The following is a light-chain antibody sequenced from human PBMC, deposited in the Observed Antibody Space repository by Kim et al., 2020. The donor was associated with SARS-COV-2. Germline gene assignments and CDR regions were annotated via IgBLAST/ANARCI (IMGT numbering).Light chain of an antibody. CDR3: AAWDVSLDAWV. Sequence: ELTQPPSASGPPGQKITMSCSGSNSNIGSSAVNWYQQVPGTAPKLLIYSHNQRPSGVPDRFSGSRSGTSASLAISGLQSEDEADYFCAAWDVSLDAWVFGGGTHLAV. J-gene: IGLJ3*02. V-gene: IGLV1-44*01. CDR2: SHN. CDR1: NSNIGSSA.